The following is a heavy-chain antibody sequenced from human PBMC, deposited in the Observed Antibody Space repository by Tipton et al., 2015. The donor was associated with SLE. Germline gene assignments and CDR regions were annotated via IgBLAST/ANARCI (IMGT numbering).Heavy chain of an antibody. CDR3: AIGSLLLWFGELPDY. V-gene: IGHV1-18*01. CDR2: ISPYNGNT. Sequence: QVQLVQSGAEVKKPGASVKVSCKASGYTFTSYGISWVRQAPGQGLEWMGWISPYNGNTNYAQKLQGRVTMTTDTSTSTAYMELRGLRSDDTAVYYCAIGSLLLWFGELPDYWGQGTPVTVSS. CDR1: GYTFTSYG. D-gene: IGHD3-10*01. J-gene: IGHJ4*02.